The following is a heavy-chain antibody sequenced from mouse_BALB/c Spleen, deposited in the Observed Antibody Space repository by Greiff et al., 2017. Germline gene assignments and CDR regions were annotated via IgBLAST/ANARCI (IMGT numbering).Heavy chain of an antibody. D-gene: IGHD1-2*01. CDR3: ARDYGYYAMDY. V-gene: IGHV5-4*02. Sequence: EVKVVESGGGLVKPGGSLKLSCAASGFTFSDYYMYWVRQTPEKRLEWVATISDGGSYTYYPDSVKGRFTISRDNAKNNLYLQMSSLKSEDTAMYYCARDYGYYAMDYWGQGTSVTVSS. CDR1: GFTFSDYY. CDR2: ISDGGSYT. J-gene: IGHJ4*01.